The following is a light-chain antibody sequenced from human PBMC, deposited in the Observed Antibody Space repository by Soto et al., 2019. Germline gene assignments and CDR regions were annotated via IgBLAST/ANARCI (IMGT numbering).Light chain of an antibody. J-gene: IGKJ2*01. CDR3: QQYCSSRYT. V-gene: IGKV3-20*01. CDR1: QSVSSSY. CDR2: GAS. Sequence: EIVLTQSPGTLSLSPGERATLSCRASQSVSSSYLAWYQQKPGQAPRLLIYGASSRATGIPDRFSGSGSGTDFTLTISRLEPEDFAGYYCQQYCSSRYTFGQGTKLEIK.